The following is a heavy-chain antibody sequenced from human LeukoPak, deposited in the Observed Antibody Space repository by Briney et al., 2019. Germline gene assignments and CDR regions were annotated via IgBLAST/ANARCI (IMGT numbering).Heavy chain of an antibody. V-gene: IGHV3-49*04. CDR1: GFTFGGYA. Sequence: GGSLRLSCTASGFTFGGYAMSWVRQAPGKGLEWAGFIRSKAYGGTTEYAASVKGIFTISREDSKSIAYLQMNSEKTEDAAVYFCARDVVGVVISDYWGQGTLVTVPS. CDR2: IRSKAYGGTT. J-gene: IGHJ4*02. D-gene: IGHD3-3*01. CDR3: ARDVVGVVISDY.